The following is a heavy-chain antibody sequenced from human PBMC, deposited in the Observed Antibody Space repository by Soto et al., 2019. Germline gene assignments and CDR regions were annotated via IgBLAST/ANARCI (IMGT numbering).Heavy chain of an antibody. Sequence: ASVXVSFKSSQYTFTNYALHFLQQAPGQRLDCMGWIIADNVNTKYSQKFQGRVTITRDTSESTAYMYLSSLRSEDTAVYYCARRGNTVFPKDWLDTWGQGTLVTV. D-gene: IGHD3-16*01. CDR3: ARRGNTVFPKDWLDT. J-gene: IGHJ5*02. CDR1: QYTFTNYA. V-gene: IGHV1-3*01. CDR2: IIADNVNT.